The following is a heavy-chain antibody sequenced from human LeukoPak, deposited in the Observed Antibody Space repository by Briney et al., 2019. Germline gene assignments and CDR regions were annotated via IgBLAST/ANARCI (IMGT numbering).Heavy chain of an antibody. D-gene: IGHD5-18*01. Sequence: GGSLRLSCAASGFTFSSYAMSWVRQAPGKGLEWVSVISGSDGSTYYADSVKGRFTISRDNSKNTLYLQVNSLRAEDTAVYYCAKVRVDTAMVSAFDIWGQGTMVTVSS. CDR2: ISGSDGST. CDR1: GFTFSSYA. V-gene: IGHV3-23*01. CDR3: AKVRVDTAMVSAFDI. J-gene: IGHJ3*02.